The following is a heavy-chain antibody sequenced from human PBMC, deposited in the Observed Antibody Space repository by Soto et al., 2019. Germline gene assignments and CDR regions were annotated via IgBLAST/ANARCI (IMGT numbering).Heavy chain of an antibody. CDR2: INHSGST. D-gene: IGHD2-15*01. V-gene: IGHV4-34*01. J-gene: IGHJ5*02. Sequence: QVQLQQWGAGLLKPSETLSLTCAVYGGSFSGYYWSWIRQPPGKGLEWIGEINHSGSTNYNPSLKSRVTVSVDTSKNQFTLKLSYVTAADTAVYYCARDGKDCSGGSCRNDWFDPWGQGTLVTVSS. CDR1: GGSFSGYY. CDR3: ARDGKDCSGGSCRNDWFDP.